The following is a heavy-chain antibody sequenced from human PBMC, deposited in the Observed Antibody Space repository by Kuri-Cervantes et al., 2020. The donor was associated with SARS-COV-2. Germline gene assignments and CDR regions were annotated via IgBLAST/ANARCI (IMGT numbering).Heavy chain of an antibody. D-gene: IGHD6-6*01. J-gene: IGHJ4*02. CDR2: IKQDGSEK. CDR1: GFTFSSYW. V-gene: IGHV3-7*02. Sequence: GESLKISCAASGFTFSSYWMSWVRQAPGKGLEWVANIKQDGSEKYYVDSVKGRFTISRDNSKNTLYLQMNSLRAEDTAVYYCARSVSSSSPGPFDYWGQGTLVTVSS. CDR3: ARSVSSSSPGPFDY.